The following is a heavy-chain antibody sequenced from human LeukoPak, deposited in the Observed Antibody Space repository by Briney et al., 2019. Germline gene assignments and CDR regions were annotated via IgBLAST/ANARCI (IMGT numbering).Heavy chain of an antibody. J-gene: IGHJ6*03. CDR1: GLNLDDYH. CDR2: IRSEGSAK. V-gene: IGHV3-11*04. CDR3: ARDRLSHTKFETGGYQSYYFMDA. Sequence: GGSLRLSCAASGLNLDDYHMSWHRQAPGKGLEWVSDIRSEGSAKSYADSVKGRFTISRDNAKNSLYLQMNSLRAEDTAVYYCARDRLSHTKFETGGYQSYYFMDAWGKGTTVTVSS. D-gene: IGHD3-10*02.